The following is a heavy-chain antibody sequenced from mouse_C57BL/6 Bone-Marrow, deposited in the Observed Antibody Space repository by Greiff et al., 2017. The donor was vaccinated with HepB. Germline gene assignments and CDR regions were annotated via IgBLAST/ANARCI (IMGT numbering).Heavy chain of an antibody. D-gene: IGHD1-1*01. J-gene: IGHJ4*01. CDR2: IYPGGGYT. CDR1: GYTFTNYW. CDR3: ARWRTTVGAMDY. Sequence: VQLQQSGAELVRPGTSVKMSCKASGYTFTNYWIGWAKQRPGHGLEWIGDIYPGGGYTNYNEKFKGKATLTADKSSSKAYMQFSSLTSEDSAIYYCARWRTTVGAMDYWGQGTSVTVSS. V-gene: IGHV1-63*01.